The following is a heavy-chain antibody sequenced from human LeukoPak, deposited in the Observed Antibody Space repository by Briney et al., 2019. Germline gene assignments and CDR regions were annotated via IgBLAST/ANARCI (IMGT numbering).Heavy chain of an antibody. D-gene: IGHD2-2*01. V-gene: IGHV4-34*01. CDR1: GGSFSGYY. Sequence: SETLSLTCAVYGGSFSGYYLSWIRQPPGKGLEWIGEINHSGSTNYNPSLKSRVTISVDTSKNQFSLKLSSVTAADTAVYYCARGYCSSTSCYHPDAFDIWGQGTMVTVSS. CDR2: INHSGST. CDR3: ARGYCSSTSCYHPDAFDI. J-gene: IGHJ3*02.